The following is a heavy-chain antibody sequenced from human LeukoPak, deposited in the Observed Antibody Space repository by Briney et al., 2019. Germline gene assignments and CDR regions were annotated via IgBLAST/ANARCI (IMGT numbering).Heavy chain of an antibody. CDR3: ARDLKRVGATNY. D-gene: IGHD1-26*01. CDR2: IYYSGST. Sequence: SETLSLTCAVSGGSISSSSYYWGWIRQPPGKGLEWIGSIYYSGSTYYNPSLKSRVTISVDTSKNQFSLKLSSVTAADTAVYYCARDLKRVGATNYWGQGTLVTVSS. J-gene: IGHJ4*02. V-gene: IGHV4-39*07. CDR1: GGSISSSSYY.